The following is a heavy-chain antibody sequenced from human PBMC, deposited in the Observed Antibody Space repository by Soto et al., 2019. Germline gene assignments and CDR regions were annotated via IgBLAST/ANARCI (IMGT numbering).Heavy chain of an antibody. D-gene: IGHD6-19*01. CDR3: ARDRIAVAGPKKFDY. Sequence: ASVKVSCKASGYTFTSYYMHWVRQAPGQGLEWMGIINPSGGSTSYAQKFQGRVTMTRDTSTSAVYMELSSLRSEDTAVYYCARDRIAVAGPKKFDYWGQGTLVTVSS. V-gene: IGHV1-46*01. J-gene: IGHJ4*02. CDR2: INPSGGST. CDR1: GYTFTSYY.